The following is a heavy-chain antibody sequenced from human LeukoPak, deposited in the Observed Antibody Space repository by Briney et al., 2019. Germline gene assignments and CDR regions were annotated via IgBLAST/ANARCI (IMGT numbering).Heavy chain of an antibody. Sequence: SETLSLTCTVSGGSISSGGYYWSWIRQHPGKGLEWIGYIYYSGSTYYNPSLKSRVTISVDTSKNQFSLKLSSVTAADTAVYYCVRDMGVGATRYFDYWGQGTLVTVSS. J-gene: IGHJ4*02. CDR2: IYYSGST. CDR3: VRDMGVGATRYFDY. V-gene: IGHV4-31*03. CDR1: GGSISSGGYY. D-gene: IGHD1-26*01.